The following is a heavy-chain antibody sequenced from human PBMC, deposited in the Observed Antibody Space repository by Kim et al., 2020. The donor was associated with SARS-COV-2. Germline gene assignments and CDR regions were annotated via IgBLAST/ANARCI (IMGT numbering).Heavy chain of an antibody. CDR1: GFTFSDYY. V-gene: IGHV3-11*01. Sequence: GGSLRLSCAASGFTFSDYYMSWIRQAPGKGLEWVSYIRSSGSTIYYADSVKGRFTISRDNAKNSLYLQMNSLRAEDTAVYYCARGRPYGELSPFDYWGQGTLGTVSS. D-gene: IGHD3-10*01. J-gene: IGHJ4*02. CDR3: ARGRPYGELSPFDY. CDR2: IRSSGSTI.